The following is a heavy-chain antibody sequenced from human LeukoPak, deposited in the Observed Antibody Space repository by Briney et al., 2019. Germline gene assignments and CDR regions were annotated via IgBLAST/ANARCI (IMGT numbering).Heavy chain of an antibody. CDR2: INHGGST. Sequence: SETLSLTCAVCGGSFSGYYWSWIRQPPGKGLEWIGEINHGGSTNYNPSLKSRVTISVDTSKNQFSLKLSSVTAADTAVYYCARKVSSSWYRYWGQGTLVTVSS. CDR1: GGSFSGYY. CDR3: ARKVSSSWYRY. J-gene: IGHJ4*02. V-gene: IGHV4-34*01. D-gene: IGHD6-13*01.